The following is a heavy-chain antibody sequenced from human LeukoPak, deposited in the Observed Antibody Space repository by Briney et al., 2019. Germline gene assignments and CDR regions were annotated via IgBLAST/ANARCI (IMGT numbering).Heavy chain of an antibody. CDR3: ARDSAYDSSGYGVDY. D-gene: IGHD3-22*01. CDR1: GYSITSGYY. V-gene: IGHV4-38-2*02. J-gene: IGHJ4*02. CDR2: IYHSGST. Sequence: SETLSLTCTVSGYSITSGYYWGWIRQPPGKGLEWIGSIYHSGSTYYNPSLKSRVTISVDTSKNQFSLKLSSVTAADTAVCYCARDSAYDSSGYGVDYWGQGTLVTVSS.